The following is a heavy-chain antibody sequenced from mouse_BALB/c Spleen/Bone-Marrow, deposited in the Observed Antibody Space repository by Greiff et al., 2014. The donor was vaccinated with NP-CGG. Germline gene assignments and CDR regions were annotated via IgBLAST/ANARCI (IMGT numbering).Heavy chain of an antibody. Sequence: VQLQQSGAELMKPGASVKISCKATGYTFSSYWIEWVKQRPGHGLERIGEILPGSGSTNYNEKFKGKATFTADTSSNTAYMQLSSLTSEDSAVYYCARDWDPFAYWGQGTLVTVSA. CDR2: ILPGSGST. D-gene: IGHD4-1*01. J-gene: IGHJ3*01. CDR3: ARDWDPFAY. V-gene: IGHV1-9*01. CDR1: GYTFSSYW.